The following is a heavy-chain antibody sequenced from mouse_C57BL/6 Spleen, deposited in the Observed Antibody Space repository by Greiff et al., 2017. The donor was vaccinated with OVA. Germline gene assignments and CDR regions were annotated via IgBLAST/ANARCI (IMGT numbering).Heavy chain of an antibody. Sequence: QVHVKQPGAELVKPGASVKMSCKASGYTFTSYWLTWVKQRPGQGLEWIGDIYPGSGSTNYNEKLKSKATLTVDKSSSTAYMQLSSLTSEDSAVDYCARWSYGYDWYFDVWGTGTTVTVSS. CDR1: GYTFTSYW. D-gene: IGHD2-2*01. CDR3: ARWSYGYDWYFDV. CDR2: IYPGSGST. V-gene: IGHV1-55*01. J-gene: IGHJ1*03.